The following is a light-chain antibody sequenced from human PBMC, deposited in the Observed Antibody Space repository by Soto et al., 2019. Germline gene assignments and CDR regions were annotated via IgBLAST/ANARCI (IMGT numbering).Light chain of an antibody. V-gene: IGKV1D-12*01. J-gene: IGKJ5*01. CDR2: AAS. Sequence: DIQMTQSPSSASAAGGGRFTTTCRASQDISRWLVWYQQKPGKAPKVLIFAASSLQSGVPSRFSGSGSGTDFTLTINSLKTEDFATYYCQQNNSLTITFGQGTRLEIK. CDR3: QQNNSLTIT. CDR1: QDISRW.